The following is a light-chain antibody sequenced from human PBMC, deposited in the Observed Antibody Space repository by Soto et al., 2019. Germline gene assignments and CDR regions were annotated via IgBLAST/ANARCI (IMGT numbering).Light chain of an antibody. CDR3: QQYYSTPLT. V-gene: IGKV4-1*01. CDR2: WAS. J-gene: IGKJ3*01. CDR1: QSVLYSSNNKNY. Sequence: DIVMTQSPDSLAVSLGERATINCKSSQSVLYSSNNKNYLAWYQQKPGQHPNLLIYWASTRESGVPDRFSGSGSGTDFTLTISSLQAEDVAVYYCQQYYSTPLTFGPGNKVDIK.